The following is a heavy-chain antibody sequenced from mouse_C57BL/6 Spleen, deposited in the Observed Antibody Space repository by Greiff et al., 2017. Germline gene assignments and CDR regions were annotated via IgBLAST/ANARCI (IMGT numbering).Heavy chain of an antibody. Sequence: QVQLKESGAELVKPGASVKMSCKASGYTFTTYPIEWMKQNHGKSLEWIGNFHPYNDDTKYNEKFKGKATLTVETSSSTVYLELSRVTSDDSAVYFCARRRTYSFGYRGHLTTLTVSS. V-gene: IGHV1-47*01. CDR2: FHPYNDDT. CDR1: GYTFTTYP. CDR3: ARRRTYSFGY. J-gene: IGHJ2*01.